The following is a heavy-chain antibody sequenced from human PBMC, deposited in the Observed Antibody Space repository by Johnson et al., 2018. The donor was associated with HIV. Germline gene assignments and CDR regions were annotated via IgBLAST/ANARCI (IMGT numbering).Heavy chain of an antibody. CDR2: IYSGGST. V-gene: IGHV3-66*01. CDR1: GFTFSRYW. J-gene: IGHJ3*02. D-gene: IGHD7-27*01. CDR3: ARDLLGMDDAFDI. Sequence: VQLVESGGGLVKPGGSLRLSCAASGFTFSRYWMSWVRQAPGKGLEWVSVIYSGGSTYYADSVTGRFTISRDNSKNTLYLQMNSLRAEDTAVYYCARDLLGMDDAFDIWGQGTMVTVSS.